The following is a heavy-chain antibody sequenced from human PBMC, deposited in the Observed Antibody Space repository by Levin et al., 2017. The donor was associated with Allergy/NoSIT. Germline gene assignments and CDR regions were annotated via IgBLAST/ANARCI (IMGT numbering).Heavy chain of an antibody. D-gene: IGHD5-24*01. V-gene: IGHV4-34*01. J-gene: IGHJ6*03. Sequence: SETLSLTCAVYGGSFSGYYWSWIRQPPGKGLEWIGEINHSGSTNYNPSLKSRVTISVDTSKNQFSLKLSSVTAADTAVYYCARVATRDRWYYYMDVRGKGTTVTVSS. CDR1: GGSFSGYY. CDR2: INHSGST. CDR3: ARVATRDRWYYYMDV.